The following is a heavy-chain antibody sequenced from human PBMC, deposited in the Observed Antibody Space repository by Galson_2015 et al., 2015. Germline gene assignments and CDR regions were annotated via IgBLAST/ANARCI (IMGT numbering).Heavy chain of an antibody. J-gene: IGHJ6*02. V-gene: IGHV7-4-1*02. D-gene: IGHD3-3*01. CDR3: ASDFWSGYYTGPDPYYYYGMDV. CDR1: GYTFTSYA. Sequence: SVKVSCKASGYTFTSYAMNWVRQAPGQGLEWMGWINTNTGNPTYAQGFTGRFVFSLDTSVSTAYLQISSLKAEDTAVYYCASDFWSGYYTGPDPYYYYGMDVWGQGTTVTVSS. CDR2: INTNTGNP.